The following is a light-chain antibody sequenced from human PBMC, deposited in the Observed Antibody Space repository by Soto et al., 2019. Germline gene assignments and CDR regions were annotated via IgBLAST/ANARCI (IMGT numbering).Light chain of an antibody. CDR3: SLYSISSTLWV. J-gene: IGLJ3*02. CDR1: SSDVGGYNY. V-gene: IGLV2-14*01. CDR2: EVS. Sequence: QSALTQPASVSGSPGQSITISCTGNSSDVGGYNYVSWYQQLPGKAPKLMIYEVSNRPSGVSNHFSGSKSGNTASLTISGLQAEDEADYHCSLYSISSTLWVFGGGTKLTVL.